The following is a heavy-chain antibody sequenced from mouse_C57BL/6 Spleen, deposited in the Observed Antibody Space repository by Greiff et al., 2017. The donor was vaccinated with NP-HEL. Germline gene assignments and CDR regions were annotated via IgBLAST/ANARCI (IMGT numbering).Heavy chain of an antibody. J-gene: IGHJ1*03. CDR1: GYTFTSYW. CDR3: ARSDYGSSYVGYFDV. D-gene: IGHD1-1*01. V-gene: IGHV1-72*01. Sequence: VQLQQPGAELVKPGASVKLSCKTSGYTFTSYWMHWVKQRPGRGLEWIGRIDPNSGGTKYNEKFKSKATLTVDKPSSTAYMQLSSLTSEDSAVYYRARSDYGSSYVGYFDVWGTGTTVTVSS. CDR2: IDPNSGGT.